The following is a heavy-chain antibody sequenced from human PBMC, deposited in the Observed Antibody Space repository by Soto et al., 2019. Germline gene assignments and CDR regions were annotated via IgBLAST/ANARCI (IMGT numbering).Heavy chain of an antibody. J-gene: IGHJ4*02. CDR2: MQPSSGRT. CDR3: ARGVTAGVDY. CDR1: GYSFTSLY. Sequence: GASVNVSCKSSGYSFTSLYINWVRQTTGQGLEWMGWMQPSSGRTGYAQKFQGRVTMTRDTSINTAYMELSSLTSDDTAFYYCARGVTAGVDYWGQGTLVTVS. D-gene: IGHD1-26*01. V-gene: IGHV1-8*01.